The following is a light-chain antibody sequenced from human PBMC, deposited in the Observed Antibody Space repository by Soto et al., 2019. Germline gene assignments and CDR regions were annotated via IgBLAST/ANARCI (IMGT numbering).Light chain of an antibody. V-gene: IGKV3-15*01. CDR1: QSVSNN. CDR2: GAS. Sequence: EILMTQSPATLSVSPGYRATLSCRASQSVSNNLAWYQQRPGQAPRLLIYGASTRATGIPARFSGSGSGTEFTLTISSLQSEDFAVYYCQQYNDWPPWTFGQGTKVEIK. CDR3: QQYNDWPPWT. J-gene: IGKJ1*01.